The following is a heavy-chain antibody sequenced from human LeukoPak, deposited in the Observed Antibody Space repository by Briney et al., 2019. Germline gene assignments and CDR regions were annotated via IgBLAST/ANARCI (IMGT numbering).Heavy chain of an antibody. CDR2: IYYSGSN. Sequence: SETLSLTCTVSGGSVSSGSYYWSWIRQSPGRGLEWIGYIYYSGSNSYNPSLKSRVTILLDTSKNRFSLRLNSVTAADTAIYYCARDRGGDFWSSYYDYWGQGTLVTVSS. V-gene: IGHV4-61*01. CDR1: GGSVSSGSYY. CDR3: ARDRGGDFWSSYYDY. D-gene: IGHD3-3*01. J-gene: IGHJ4*02.